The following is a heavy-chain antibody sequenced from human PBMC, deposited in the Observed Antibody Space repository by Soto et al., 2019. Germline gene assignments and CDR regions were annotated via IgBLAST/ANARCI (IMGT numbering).Heavy chain of an antibody. V-gene: IGHV1-46*01. CDR3: ARNLHGSGSYYNLYYYGMDV. CDR1: GYTFTSYY. J-gene: IGHJ6*02. CDR2: INPSGGST. Sequence: ASVKVSCKASGYTFTSYYMHWVRQAPGQGLEWMGIINPSGGSTSYARKFQGRVTMTRDTSTSTVYMELSSLRSEDTAVYYCARNLHGSGSYYNLYYYGMDVWGQGTTVTVSS. D-gene: IGHD3-10*01.